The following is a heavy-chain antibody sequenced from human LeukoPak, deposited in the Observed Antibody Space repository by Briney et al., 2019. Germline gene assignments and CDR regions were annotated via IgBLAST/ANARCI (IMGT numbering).Heavy chain of an antibody. CDR1: GGSISTYY. D-gene: IGHD6-13*01. V-gene: IGHV4-59*08. CDR2: IYYSGST. J-gene: IGHJ5*02. CDR3: ARSGSSWYTDWFDP. Sequence: SETLSLTCTVSGGSISTYYWSWLRQPPGKGLEWIGYIYYSGSTNYNPSLKSRVTISVDSSKNQFSLKLSSVTAADTAMYYCARSGSSWYTDWFDPWGQGTLLTVSS.